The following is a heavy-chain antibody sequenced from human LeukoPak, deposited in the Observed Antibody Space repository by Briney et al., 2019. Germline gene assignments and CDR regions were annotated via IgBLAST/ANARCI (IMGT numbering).Heavy chain of an antibody. CDR3: ARRDPLSYQLGTLNFDH. CDR2: FYSGGDT. J-gene: IGHJ4*02. V-gene: IGHV3-66*01. CDR1: GFTVSSNY. Sequence: GGSRRLSCAASGFTVSSNYMSWVRQAPGKGLECVSVFYSGGDTYYADSVKGRFTISRDNAKNSLYLQMNSLRAEDTAVYYCARRDPLSYQLGTLNFDHWGQGTLVTVSS. D-gene: IGHD1-26*01.